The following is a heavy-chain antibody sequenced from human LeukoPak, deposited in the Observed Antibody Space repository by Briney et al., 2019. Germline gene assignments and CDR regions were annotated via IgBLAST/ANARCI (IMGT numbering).Heavy chain of an antibody. Sequence: GRSLRLSCAASGFTFSSYAMHWVRQAPGKGLEWVAVISYDGSNKYYADSVKGRFTISRDNSKNTLYLQMNSLRAEDTAVYYCAREEQYSSSWPPFDYWGQGTLVTVSS. J-gene: IGHJ4*02. D-gene: IGHD6-13*01. CDR1: GFTFSSYA. CDR3: AREEQYSSSWPPFDY. V-gene: IGHV3-30-3*01. CDR2: ISYDGSNK.